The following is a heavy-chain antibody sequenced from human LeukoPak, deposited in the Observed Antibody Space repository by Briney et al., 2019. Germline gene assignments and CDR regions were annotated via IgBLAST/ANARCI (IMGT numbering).Heavy chain of an antibody. CDR1: EYSFTCYW. CDR3: ARLNYYDSSGVFDY. V-gene: IGHV5-51*01. D-gene: IGHD3-22*01. J-gene: IGHJ4*02. Sequence: GESLEISCKGSEYSFTCYWIAWVRQMPGKGLEWMGIIYPGDSDTKYSPSFQGQVTISADKSISTAYLQWSSLKASDTAIYYCARLNYYDSSGVFDYWGQGTLVTVSS. CDR2: IYPGDSDT.